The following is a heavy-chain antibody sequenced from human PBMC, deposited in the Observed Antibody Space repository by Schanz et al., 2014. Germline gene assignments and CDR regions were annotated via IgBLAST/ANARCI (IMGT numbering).Heavy chain of an antibody. Sequence: EVQLLESGGGLIQPGGSLRLSCLASGFAFSSYGMNWLRQAPGKGLEWVSVIGVDGTTTYYADSVKGRFTISRDNSKNTLYLQMNSLRVEDTAVYYCAASSGWHPSTDYWGQGTLVTVSS. CDR3: AASSGWHPSTDY. CDR2: IGVDGTTT. D-gene: IGHD6-19*01. J-gene: IGHJ4*02. V-gene: IGHV3-23*01. CDR1: GFAFSSYG.